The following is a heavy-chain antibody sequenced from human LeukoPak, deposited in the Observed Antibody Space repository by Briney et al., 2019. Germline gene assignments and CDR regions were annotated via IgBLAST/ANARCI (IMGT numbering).Heavy chain of an antibody. CDR1: GFTFSSYS. D-gene: IGHD6-19*01. CDR3: ARDPSGWYNSIDY. CDR2: ISSSSSYI. Sequence: GGSLRLSCAASGFTFSSYSMNWVRQAPGKGLEWVSSISSSSSYIYYADSVKGRFTISRDNAKNSLYLQMNSLRAGDTAVYYCARDPSGWYNSIDYWGQGTLVTVSS. J-gene: IGHJ4*02. V-gene: IGHV3-21*01.